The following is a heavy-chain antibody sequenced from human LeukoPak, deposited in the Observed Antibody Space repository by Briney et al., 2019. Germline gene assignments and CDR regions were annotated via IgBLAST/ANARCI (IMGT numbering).Heavy chain of an antibody. CDR3: ARGDREMATRVFDY. V-gene: IGHV3-20*04. D-gene: IGHD5-24*01. J-gene: IGHJ4*02. CDR1: GFTFDDYG. CDR2: INWNGGST. Sequence: GSLRLSCAASGFTFDDYGMSWVRQAPGKGLEWVSGINWNGGSTAYAGSVKGRFTISRDNAKNSLYLQMNSLRADDTAFYYCARGDREMATRVFDYWGQGTLVTVSS.